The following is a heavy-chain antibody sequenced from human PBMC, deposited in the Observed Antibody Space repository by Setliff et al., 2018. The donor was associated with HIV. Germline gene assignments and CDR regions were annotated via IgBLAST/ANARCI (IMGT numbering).Heavy chain of an antibody. J-gene: IGHJ6*03. CDR1: GGSISSSNW. D-gene: IGHD6-19*01. V-gene: IGHV4-4*02. CDR3: ARVPGYSSGTSYMDV. Sequence: SETLSLTCAVSGGSISSSNWWSWVRQPPEKGLEWIGEIYHGGSTNYNPSLKSRVTISVDTSKNQFSLKLRSVTAADRAVYYCARVPGYSSGTSYMDVWGKGTTVTVSS. CDR2: IYHGGST.